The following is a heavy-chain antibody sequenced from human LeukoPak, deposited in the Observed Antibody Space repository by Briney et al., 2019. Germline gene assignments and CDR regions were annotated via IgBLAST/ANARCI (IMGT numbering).Heavy chain of an antibody. CDR3: ARPRGFSGASYYFDY. Sequence: GASVKVSCKASGYTFTSYGISWVRQAPGQGLEWMGWISAYNGNTNYAQKLQGRVTMTTDTSTSTAYMELRSLRSDDTAVYYCARPRGFSGASYYFDYWGQGTLVTVSS. J-gene: IGHJ4*02. V-gene: IGHV1-18*01. CDR2: ISAYNGNT. CDR1: GYTFTSYG. D-gene: IGHD5-12*01.